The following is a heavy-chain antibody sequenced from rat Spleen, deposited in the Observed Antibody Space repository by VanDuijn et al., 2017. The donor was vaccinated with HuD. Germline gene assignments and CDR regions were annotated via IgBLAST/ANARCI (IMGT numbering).Heavy chain of an antibody. D-gene: IGHD1-10*01. J-gene: IGHJ3*01. Sequence: EVQLVESGGGLVQPGRSLKLSCVASGFTFNNYWMTWIRQAPGKGLEWVASITNPGGSTYYPDSVKGRFTISRDNAKSTLYLQMNSLRSEDTATYYCTRDYNNYSWFAYWGQGTLVTVSS. CDR2: ITNPGGST. CDR1: GFTFNNYW. CDR3: TRDYNNYSWFAY. V-gene: IGHV5-31*01.